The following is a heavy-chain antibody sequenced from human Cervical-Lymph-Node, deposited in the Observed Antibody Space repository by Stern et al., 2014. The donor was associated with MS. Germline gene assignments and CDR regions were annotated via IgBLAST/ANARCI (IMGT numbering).Heavy chain of an antibody. D-gene: IGHD4-17*01. J-gene: IGHJ4*02. CDR1: GFSFRLYG. V-gene: IGHV3-30*18. CDR2: ISYDGSKK. CDR3: AKKVRSHGDFLDY. Sequence: VQLVESGGGVVQPGRSLRLSCAASGFSFRLYGMHWVRQAPGKGLEWVAVISYDGSKKHHADSVQGRFTISRDKSKNTLYLQMNSLRAEDTAVYYCAKKVRSHGDFLDYWGQGTLVTVSS.